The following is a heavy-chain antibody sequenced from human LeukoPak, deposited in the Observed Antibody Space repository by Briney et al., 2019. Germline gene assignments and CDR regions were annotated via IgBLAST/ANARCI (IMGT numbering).Heavy chain of an antibody. V-gene: IGHV3-21*01. Sequence: GGSLRLSCAASGFTFSSYSMNWVRQAPGKGLEWVSSISSSSSYIYYADSVKGRFTISRDNAKNSLYLQMNSLRAEDTAVYYCARLALAVANDYYYYYYMDVWGKGTTVIISS. D-gene: IGHD6-19*01. CDR3: ARLALAVANDYYYYYYMDV. CDR1: GFTFSSYS. J-gene: IGHJ6*03. CDR2: ISSSSSYI.